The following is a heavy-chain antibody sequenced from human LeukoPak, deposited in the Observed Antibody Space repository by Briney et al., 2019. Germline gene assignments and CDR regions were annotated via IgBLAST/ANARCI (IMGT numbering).Heavy chain of an antibody. CDR3: ARAVYGTNGVCPRYIYGMDV. J-gene: IGHJ6*02. CDR1: GYTFTSYD. Sequence: ASVKVSCQASGYTFTSYDINWVRQASAQGLEWMGLMNSNSGNTGYAQKFQGRVTMTRNTSISTAYMQLSRMRSEDAAVYYGARAVYGTNGVCPRYIYGMDVWGQGTTVTVSS. CDR2: MNSNSGNT. V-gene: IGHV1-8*01. D-gene: IGHD2-8*01.